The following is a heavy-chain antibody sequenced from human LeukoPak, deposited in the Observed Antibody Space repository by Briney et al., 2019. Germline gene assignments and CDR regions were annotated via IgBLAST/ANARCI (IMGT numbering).Heavy chain of an antibody. Sequence: SGGSLRLSCAASGFTFSSYAMSWVRRAPGKGLEWVSAISGSGGSTYYADSVKGRFTISRDNSKNTLYLQMNSLRAEDTAVYYCAKAAEDSYGYNYYYGMDVWGQGTTVTVSS. CDR1: GFTFSSYA. CDR3: AKAAEDSYGYNYYYGMDV. CDR2: ISGSGGST. J-gene: IGHJ6*02. D-gene: IGHD5-18*01. V-gene: IGHV3-23*01.